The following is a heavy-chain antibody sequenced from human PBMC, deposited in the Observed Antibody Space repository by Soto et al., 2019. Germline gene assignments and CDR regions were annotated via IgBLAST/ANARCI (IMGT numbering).Heavy chain of an antibody. CDR2: IVVGSGNT. CDR1: GFTFTSSA. Sequence: VASVKVSCKASGFTFTSSAVQWVRQARGQRLEWIGWIVVGSGNTNYAQKFQERVTITRDMSTSTAYMELSSLRSEDTAVYYCAASRYSSGWSPFDYWGQGTLVTVSS. CDR3: AASRYSSGWSPFDY. V-gene: IGHV1-58*01. J-gene: IGHJ4*02. D-gene: IGHD6-19*01.